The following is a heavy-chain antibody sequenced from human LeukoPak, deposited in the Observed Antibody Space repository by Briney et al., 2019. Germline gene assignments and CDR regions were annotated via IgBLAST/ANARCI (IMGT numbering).Heavy chain of an antibody. CDR3: ARDRGGGRPGWYNGMDV. Sequence: SVKVSCKASGYTFSYYYINWVRRAPGQGLEWMGWIHPNGGAATYTQKFQGRVTMTRDTSINTAYMELSRLRSDDTAVYYCARDRGGGRPGWYNGMDVWGQGTAVIVSS. D-gene: IGHD1-26*01. V-gene: IGHV1-2*02. J-gene: IGHJ6*02. CDR1: GYTFSYYY. CDR2: IHPNGGAA.